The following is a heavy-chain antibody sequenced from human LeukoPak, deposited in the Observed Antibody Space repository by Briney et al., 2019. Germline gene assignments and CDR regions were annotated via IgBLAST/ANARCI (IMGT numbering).Heavy chain of an antibody. CDR2: IWYDGSNR. CDR3: ARDRDTQIAPPGRFDP. D-gene: IGHD5-24*01. J-gene: IGHJ5*02. V-gene: IGHV3-33*01. Sequence: PGRSLRLSCAASGFTFSNYGMHWVRQAPGKGLEWVAVIWYDGSNRLYADSVKGRFTISRDNSKNTLYLQMNSLRAEDMAIYYCARDRDTQIAPPGRFDPWGQGTLVTVSS. CDR1: GFTFSNYG.